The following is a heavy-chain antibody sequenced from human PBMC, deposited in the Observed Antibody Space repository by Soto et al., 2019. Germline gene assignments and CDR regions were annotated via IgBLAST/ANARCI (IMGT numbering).Heavy chain of an antibody. Sequence: QVQLVQSGAEVKKPGSSVKVSCKASGGTFSRYTFTWVRQAPGQGLEWMGRIIPILDIPHYTQNFQVRVTITEDKSTNTAYMELSRLFSDDTAMYYCASHFTGVRVLGTSPPGGDNYGWDVWGQGATVTVSS. V-gene: IGHV1-69*02. J-gene: IGHJ6*02. CDR2: IIPILDIP. CDR1: GGTFSRYT. CDR3: ASHFTGVRVLGTSPPGGDNYGWDV. D-gene: IGHD3-16*01.